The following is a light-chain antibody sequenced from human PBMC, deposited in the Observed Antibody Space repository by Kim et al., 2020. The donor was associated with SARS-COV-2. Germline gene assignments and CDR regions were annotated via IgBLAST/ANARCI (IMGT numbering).Light chain of an antibody. V-gene: IGLV1-44*01. CDR3: AAWDDSLNGWV. Sequence: ELTQPPSASGTPGQRFTISCSGSSSNIGSNTVNWYQQLPGTAPKLLIYSNNQRPSGVPDRFSGSKSGTSASLAISGLQSEDEADYYCAAWDDSLNGWVFGGGTQRTV. CDR2: SNN. J-gene: IGLJ3*02. CDR1: SSNIGSNT.